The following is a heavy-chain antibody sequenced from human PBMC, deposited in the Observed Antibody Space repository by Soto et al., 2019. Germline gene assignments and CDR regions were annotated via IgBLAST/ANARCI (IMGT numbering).Heavy chain of an antibody. CDR3: AKTESFNGYYNAFDY. J-gene: IGHJ4*02. Sequence: EVQLSQSGGGLVQPGGSLRLSCVASGFSFAGYAVTWVRQAPGQGLEWVSAISGGGGSTYYVDSVKGRFTISRDNSKHTVHLQMSRLRAEDTAVYYCAKTESFNGYYNAFDYWGRGTQVTVSS. D-gene: IGHD3-9*01. CDR2: ISGGGGST. V-gene: IGHV3-23*01. CDR1: GFSFAGYA.